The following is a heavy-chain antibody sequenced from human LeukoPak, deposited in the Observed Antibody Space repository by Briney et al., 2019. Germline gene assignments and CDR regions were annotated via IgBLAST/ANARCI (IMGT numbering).Heavy chain of an antibody. V-gene: IGHV5-51*01. CDR2: IYPGDSDT. CDR3: ARHKYCSSISCYAGDYYYYYGMDV. D-gene: IGHD2-2*01. CDR1: GYSFTSYW. Sequence: GESLKISCKGSGYSFTSYWIGWVRQMPGKGLEWMGIIYPGDSDTRYSPSFQGQVTISADKSISTAYLQWSSLKASDTAMYYCARHKYCSSISCYAGDYYYYYGMDVWGQGTTVTVSS. J-gene: IGHJ6*02.